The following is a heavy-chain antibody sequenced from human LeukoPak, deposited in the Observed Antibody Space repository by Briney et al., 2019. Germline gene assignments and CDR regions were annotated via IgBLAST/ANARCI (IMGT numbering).Heavy chain of an antibody. CDR2: IKPDGSQI. J-gene: IGHJ4*02. V-gene: IGHV3-7*01. CDR1: GFTFSSCG. D-gene: IGHD1-26*01. CDR3: ARDAIVTDF. Sequence: GGSLRPSCAASGFTFSSCGMSWVRQAPGKGLEWVANIKPDGSQIYYVASVKGRFTISRDNAKGSLYLQMNSLRAEDTAVYYCARDAIVTDFWGQGTLVTVSS.